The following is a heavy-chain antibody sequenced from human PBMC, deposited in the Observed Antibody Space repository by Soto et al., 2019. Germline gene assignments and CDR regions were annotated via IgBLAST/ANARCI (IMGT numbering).Heavy chain of an antibody. Sequence: QVQLVQSGAEVKKPGASVKVSCKASGYTFTSYGISWVRQAPGQGLEWLGWISAYNGNTNYAQKLQGRVTMTTDTSTSTAYMELRSLRSDDTAVYYCARAPDRLTVAGSEVFDYWGQGTLVTVSS. J-gene: IGHJ4*02. CDR3: ARAPDRLTVAGSEVFDY. CDR1: GYTFTSYG. CDR2: ISAYNGNT. D-gene: IGHD6-19*01. V-gene: IGHV1-18*01.